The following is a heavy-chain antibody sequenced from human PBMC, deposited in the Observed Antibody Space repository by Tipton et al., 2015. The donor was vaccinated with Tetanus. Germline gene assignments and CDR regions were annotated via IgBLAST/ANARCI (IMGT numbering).Heavy chain of an antibody. Sequence: SLRLSCAASGFTVSSNYIGWVRQAPGKGLEWVSIIYAAGSTYYADSVKGRFTISRDISKDKVFLQMDSLQTSDTAMYYCVRQFGYYGSSGAFDVWGQGTFVTV. CDR2: IYAAGST. CDR1: GFTVSSNY. D-gene: IGHD6-6*01. CDR3: VRQFGYYGSSGAFDV. J-gene: IGHJ3*01. V-gene: IGHV3-66*04.